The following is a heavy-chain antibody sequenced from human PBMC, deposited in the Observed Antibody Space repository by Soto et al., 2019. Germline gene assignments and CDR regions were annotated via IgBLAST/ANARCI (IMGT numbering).Heavy chain of an antibody. D-gene: IGHD2-2*01. V-gene: IGHV1-18*01. J-gene: IGHJ5*02. CDR2: ISLYSDGT. Sequence: ASVKVSCKTSGYTFSNYGITWVRQAPGQPLEWLGWISLYSDGTNYAQKFQGRVSMTTDTSTTTAYMDLRSLRSDDTAVYYCARVVPGAEAWFGPWGQGTLVTVSS. CDR3: ARVVPGAEAWFGP. CDR1: GYTFSNYG.